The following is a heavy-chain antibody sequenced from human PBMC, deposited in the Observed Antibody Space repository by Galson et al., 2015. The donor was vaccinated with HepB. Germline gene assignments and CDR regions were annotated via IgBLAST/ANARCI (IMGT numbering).Heavy chain of an antibody. D-gene: IGHD3-22*01. Sequence: SLRLSCAASGFTFSSYGMHWVRQAPGKGLEWVAVISYDGSNKYYADSVKGRFTISRDNSKNTLYLQMNSLRAEDTAVYYCAKDTYDSGGFDPWGQGTLVTVSS. CDR3: AKDTYDSGGFDP. J-gene: IGHJ5*02. V-gene: IGHV3-30*18. CDR2: ISYDGSNK. CDR1: GFTFSSYG.